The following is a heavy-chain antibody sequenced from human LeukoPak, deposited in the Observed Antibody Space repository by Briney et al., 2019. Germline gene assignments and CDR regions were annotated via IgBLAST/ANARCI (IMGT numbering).Heavy chain of an antibody. CDR3: AREPVTGTSNYFDY. V-gene: IGHV4-4*07. J-gene: IGHJ4*02. D-gene: IGHD1-7*01. CDR2: VYTSGGT. CDR1: GGSISTYY. Sequence: KPSETLSLTCSVSGGSISTYYWSWIRQPAGKGLEWIGRVYTSGGTNYNASLKSRVTMSLDTSKKQLSLQMRSMTAADTAVYFCAREPVTGTSNYFDYWGQGKLVTVSS.